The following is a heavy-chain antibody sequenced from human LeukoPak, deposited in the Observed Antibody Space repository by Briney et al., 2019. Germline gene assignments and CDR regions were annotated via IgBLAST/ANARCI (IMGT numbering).Heavy chain of an antibody. V-gene: IGHV4-34*01. D-gene: IGHD5-18*01. Sequence: PSETLSLTCAVYGGSFSGYYWSWIRQPPGKGLEWIGSIYYSGSTYYNPSLKSRVTISVDTSKNQFSLKLSSVTAADTAVYYCAGTLAGGYSYGRLYFDYWGQGTLVTVSS. CDR1: GGSFSGYY. J-gene: IGHJ4*02. CDR3: AGTLAGGYSYGRLYFDY. CDR2: IYYSGST.